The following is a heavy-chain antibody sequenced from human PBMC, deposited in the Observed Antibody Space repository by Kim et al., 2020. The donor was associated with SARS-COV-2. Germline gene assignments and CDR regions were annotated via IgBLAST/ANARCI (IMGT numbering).Heavy chain of an antibody. Sequence: GSTYSADSVKGPFTISRDNSKNTLYLQMNSLRAEDTAVYYCAAQITVTDYWGQGTLVTVSS. J-gene: IGHJ4*02. V-gene: IGHV3-53*01. CDR2: GST. CDR3: AAQITVTDY. D-gene: IGHD4-17*01.